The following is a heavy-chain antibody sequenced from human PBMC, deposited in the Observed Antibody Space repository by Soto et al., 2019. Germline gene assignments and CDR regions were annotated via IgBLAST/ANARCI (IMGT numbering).Heavy chain of an antibody. D-gene: IGHD3-9*01. CDR2: IFSSGTT. V-gene: IGHV4-30-4*01. CDR3: ARVPSPFDYYYAMDV. Sequence: TSETLSLTCTVSGDSISSGNKYWSWIRQPPGKGLEWIGYIFSSGTTYHNPSLTSRLSMSLDTSQNQFSLKLNSVTDADTAVYYCARVPSPFDYYYAMDVWGQGTTVTVSS. J-gene: IGHJ6*02. CDR1: GDSISSGNKY.